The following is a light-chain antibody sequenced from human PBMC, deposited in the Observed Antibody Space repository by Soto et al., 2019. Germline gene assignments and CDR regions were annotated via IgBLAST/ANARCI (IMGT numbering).Light chain of an antibody. V-gene: IGLV2-23*01. J-gene: IGLJ1*01. CDR3: CSSAGSGTYV. Sequence: QSDLTQPASVSGSPGQSITISCTGTRSDVGSYNLVSWYQQHPGKAPKLMIYEGSKRPSGVSNRFSCSKAGNTASLTISGLQAEDEADYYYCSSAGSGTYVFGTGTKLTVL. CDR2: EGS. CDR1: RSDVGSYNL.